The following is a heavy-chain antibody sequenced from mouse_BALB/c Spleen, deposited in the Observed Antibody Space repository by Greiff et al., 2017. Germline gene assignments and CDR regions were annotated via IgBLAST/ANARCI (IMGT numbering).Heavy chain of an antibody. CDR3: ARSEPSYAMDY. CDR1: GYTFTSYW. Sequence: LQQPGSELVRPGASVKLSCKASGYTFTSYWMHWVKQRHGQGLEWIGNIYPGSGSTNYDEKFKSKGTLTVDTSSSTAYMHLSSLTSEDSAVYFCARSEPSYAMDYWGQGTSVTVSS. V-gene: IGHV1S22*01. J-gene: IGHJ4*01. CDR2: IYPGSGST.